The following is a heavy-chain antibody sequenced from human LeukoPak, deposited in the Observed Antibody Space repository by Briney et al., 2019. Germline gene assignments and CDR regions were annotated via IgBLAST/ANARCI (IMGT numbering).Heavy chain of an antibody. CDR3: ARDPSGVGYCSSTSCYHDGNWFDP. CDR2: INPNSGGT. V-gene: IGHV1-2*06. Sequence: ASVKVSCKASGYTFTGYYKHWVRQAPGQGLEWMGRINPNSGGTNYAQKFQGRVTMTRDTSISTAYMELSRLRSDDTAVYYCARDPSGVGYCSSTSCYHDGNWFDPWGQGTLVTVSS. D-gene: IGHD2-2*03. J-gene: IGHJ5*02. CDR1: GYTFTGYY.